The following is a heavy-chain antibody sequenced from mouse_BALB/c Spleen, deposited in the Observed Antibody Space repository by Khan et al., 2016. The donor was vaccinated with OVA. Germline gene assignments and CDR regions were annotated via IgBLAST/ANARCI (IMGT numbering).Heavy chain of an antibody. CDR2: VSTGGHYT. J-gene: IGHJ3*01. CDR1: GFTFSTYG. D-gene: IGHD1-1*01. Sequence: EVQGVESGGDIVTPGGSLKLSCAASGFTFSTYGMSWVRQTPDKRLEWVATVSTGGHYTYYTDTVKGRFTISRDNAKKTLYLQMSSLRSEDTAMFYCTRLAYYYDSEGFAYWGQGTLVTVSA. CDR3: TRLAYYYDSEGFAY. V-gene: IGHV5-6*01.